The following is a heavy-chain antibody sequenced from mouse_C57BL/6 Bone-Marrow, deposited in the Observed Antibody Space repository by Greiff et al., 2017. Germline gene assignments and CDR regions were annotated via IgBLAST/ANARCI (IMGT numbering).Heavy chain of an antibody. CDR2: INPSSGYT. Sequence: VKLVESGAELARPGASVKMSCKASGYTFTSYTMHWVKQRPGQGLEWIGYINPSSGYTKYNQKFKDKATLTADKSSSTAYMQLSSLTSEDSAVYYCASPNSFYDGYYVGFAYWGQGTLVTVSA. CDR1: GYTFTSYT. D-gene: IGHD2-3*01. J-gene: IGHJ3*01. CDR3: ASPNSFYDGYYVGFAY. V-gene: IGHV1-4*01.